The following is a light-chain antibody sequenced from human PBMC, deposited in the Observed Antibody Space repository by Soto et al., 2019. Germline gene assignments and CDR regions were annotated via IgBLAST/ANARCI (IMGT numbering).Light chain of an antibody. CDR3: QQYNNWPPLT. CDR1: QSVSSS. CDR2: GAS. J-gene: IGKJ4*01. Sequence: IVMTQSPATLSVSLGERATLSCRASQSVSSSIAWYQQRPGQAPRLLIYGASTRATGIPARFSGSGSGTDFTLTISSLQSEDFAVYYCQQYNNWPPLTFGGGTKVEIE. V-gene: IGKV3-15*01.